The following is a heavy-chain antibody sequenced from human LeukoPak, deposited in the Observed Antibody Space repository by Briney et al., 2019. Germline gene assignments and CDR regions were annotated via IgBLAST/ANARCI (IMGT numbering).Heavy chain of an antibody. V-gene: IGHV1-2*02. CDR1: GYTFTGYY. CDR2: INPNSGGT. J-gene: IGHJ6*02. D-gene: IGHD6-19*01. CDR3: ARSGGIAVAGANRNYYYGMDV. Sequence: ASVKVSCKASGYTFTGYYMHWVRQAPGQGLEWMGWINPNSGGTNYAQKFQGRVTMTRDTSISTAYMELSRLRSDDTAVYYCARSGGIAVAGANRNYYYGMDVWGQGTTVTVSS.